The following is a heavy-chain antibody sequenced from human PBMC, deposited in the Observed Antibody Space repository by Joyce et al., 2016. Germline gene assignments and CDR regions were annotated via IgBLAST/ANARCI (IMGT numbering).Heavy chain of an antibody. D-gene: IGHD2-15*01. J-gene: IGHJ4*02. CDR3: ATPLLAGATRGPFDY. Sequence: VQLMQSGAEVRKPGSSVTVSCKDSVGTFSTSSINWVRQASGQGLEGMGGIIQDFRATNSAQMFQGRVTITADEPTSTVYMELNRLRFDDTAIYYCATPLLAGATRGPFDYWGQGALVTVSS. V-gene: IGHV1-69*01. CDR1: VGTFSTSS. CDR2: IIQDFRAT.